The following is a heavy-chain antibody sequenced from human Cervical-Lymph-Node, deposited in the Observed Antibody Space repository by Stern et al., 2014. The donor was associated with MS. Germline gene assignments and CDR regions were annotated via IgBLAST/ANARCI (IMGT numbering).Heavy chain of an antibody. CDR2: LYYSGST. CDR1: SGSTGNKY. Sequence: QVQLQESGPGLVKPSETLSLMCNVSSGSTGNKYWSWIRPPPGKGLEWIGHLYYSGSTNYTPSLKSRVTISLDTSKNQFSLKLSSVTAADTAVYYCARAGPYDYIWGNLRHRAFYFDSWGQGVLVTVSS. D-gene: IGHD3-16*01. V-gene: IGHV4-59*01. CDR3: ARAGPYDYIWGNLRHRAFYFDS. J-gene: IGHJ4*02.